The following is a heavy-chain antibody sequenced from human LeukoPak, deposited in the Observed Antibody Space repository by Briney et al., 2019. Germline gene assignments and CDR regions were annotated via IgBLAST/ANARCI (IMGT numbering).Heavy chain of an antibody. D-gene: IGHD2-21*02. CDR3: ARGPQVVTAGHDAFDI. J-gene: IGHJ3*02. Sequence: SETLSLTCTVSGGSISGYYWSWIRQPPGKGLEWIGYIYYGRNTNYIPSLQSRVFMSVEMSKNQFSLILSSVTAADTAVYYCARGPQVVTAGHDAFDIWGHGTMVTVSS. CDR2: IYYGRNT. CDR1: GGSISGYY. V-gene: IGHV4-59*01.